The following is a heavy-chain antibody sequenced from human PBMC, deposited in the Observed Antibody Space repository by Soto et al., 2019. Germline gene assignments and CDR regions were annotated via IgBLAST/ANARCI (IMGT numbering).Heavy chain of an antibody. CDR2: IIPIFGTA. J-gene: IGHJ4*02. CDR1: GGSFNRHT. Sequence: QVQLVQSGAEVRKPGSSVRVSCKASGGSFNRHTISWVRQAPGQGLEWMGGIIPIFGTANHAQKFQGRVTIIADAARSRVYMELSSLRLNNTAMYDGAGASGYGSPHYDYAYCVQRSIVIVSS. V-gene: IGHV1-69*01. CDR3: AGASGYGSPHYDYAY. D-gene: IGHD3-16*01.